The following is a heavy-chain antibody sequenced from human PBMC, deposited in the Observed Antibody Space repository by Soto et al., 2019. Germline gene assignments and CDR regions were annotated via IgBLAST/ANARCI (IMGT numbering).Heavy chain of an antibody. CDR1: GGSISSYY. CDR2: IYYSGST. V-gene: IGHV4-59*01. CDR3: ARTDSSGWGGDY. Sequence: SETLSLTCTVSGGSISSYYWSWIRQPPGKGLEWIGYIYYSGSTNYNPSLKSRVTISVDTSKNQFSLKLSSVTAADTAVYYCARTDSSGWGGDYWGQGTLVTVSS. D-gene: IGHD3-22*01. J-gene: IGHJ4*02.